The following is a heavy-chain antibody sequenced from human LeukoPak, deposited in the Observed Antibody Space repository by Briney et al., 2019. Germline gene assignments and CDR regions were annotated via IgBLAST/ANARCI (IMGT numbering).Heavy chain of an antibody. CDR3: ERVRSYYDFWSGYYTGEFDY. CDR1: GYTFTSYD. D-gene: IGHD3-3*01. Sequence: ASVKVSCKASGYTFTSYDINWVRQATGQGLEWMGWMNPNSGNTGYAQKFQGRVTMTRNTSIITAYMELSSLRSEDTAVYYCERVRSYYDFWSGYYTGEFDYWGQGTLVTVSS. J-gene: IGHJ4*02. CDR2: MNPNSGNT. V-gene: IGHV1-8*01.